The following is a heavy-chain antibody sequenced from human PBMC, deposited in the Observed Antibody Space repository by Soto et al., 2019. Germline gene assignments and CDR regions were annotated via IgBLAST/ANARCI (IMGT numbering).Heavy chain of an antibody. Sequence: QVQLVQSGAEVKKPGSSVKVSCKASGGTFSSYAISWVRQAPGQGLEWMGGIIPIFGTANYAQKFQGRVTITADESTSTAYMGLSSLRSEDTAVYYCAGDGGGEYSSSIWFDPWGQGTLVTVSS. D-gene: IGHD6-6*01. CDR1: GGTFSSYA. CDR2: IIPIFGTA. V-gene: IGHV1-69*01. CDR3: AGDGGGEYSSSIWFDP. J-gene: IGHJ5*02.